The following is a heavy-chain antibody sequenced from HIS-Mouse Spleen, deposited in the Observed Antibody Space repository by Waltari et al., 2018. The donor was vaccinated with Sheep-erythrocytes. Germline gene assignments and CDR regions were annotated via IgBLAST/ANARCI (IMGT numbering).Heavy chain of an antibody. CDR2: MNPNSGNT. J-gene: IGHJ5*02. V-gene: IGHV1-8*01. Sequence: QVQLVQSGAAVKKPGASVKVSCKASGYTFTSYDINWVRQATGQGLEWMGWMNPNSGNTGYAQKFQGRVTMTRNTSISTAYMELSSLRSEDTAVYYCARGIAAAGTDWFDPWGQGTLVTVSS. CDR3: ARGIAAAGTDWFDP. D-gene: IGHD6-13*01. CDR1: GYTFTSYD.